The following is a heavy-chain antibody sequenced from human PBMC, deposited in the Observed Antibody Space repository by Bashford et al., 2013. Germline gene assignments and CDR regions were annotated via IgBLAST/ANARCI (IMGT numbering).Heavy chain of an antibody. CDR3: VRDLFIASFDY. Sequence: VRQAPGKGLEWVSYSSGSSSHIYYADSVKGRFTISRDNANNSLYLQMNDLRADDTAVYYCVRDLFIASFDYWGPGTPVTVSS. V-gene: IGHV3-21*01. D-gene: IGHD3-16*02. J-gene: IGHJ4*02. CDR2: SSGSSSHI.